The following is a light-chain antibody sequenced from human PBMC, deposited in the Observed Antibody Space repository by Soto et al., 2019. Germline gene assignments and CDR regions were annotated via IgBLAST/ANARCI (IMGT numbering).Light chain of an antibody. CDR2: DAS. J-gene: IGKJ5*01. CDR1: QSVSSY. CDR3: QQRSNWPPKVT. Sequence: EIVLTQSPATLSLSPGERATLSCRAGQSVSSYLAWYQQKPGQAPRLLIYDASNRATGIPARFSGSGSGTDFTLTISSLEPEDFAVYYCQQRSNWPPKVTFGQGTRLEI. V-gene: IGKV3-11*01.